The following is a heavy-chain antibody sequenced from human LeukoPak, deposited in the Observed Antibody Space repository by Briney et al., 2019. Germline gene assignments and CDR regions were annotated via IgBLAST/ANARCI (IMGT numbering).Heavy chain of an antibody. CDR3: ARNPGGIGDY. CDR1: GFTFSIYS. CDR2: ISGSSSST. V-gene: IGHV3-48*02. Sequence: GGSVRLSCAASGFTFSIYSMNWVRQAPGKGLEWVSFISGSSSSTFYADSVKGRFTVSRGNAKNTLYLQMNSLRDEDTAVYYCARNPGGIGDYWGQGTLGTVSS. D-gene: IGHD4-23*01. J-gene: IGHJ4*02.